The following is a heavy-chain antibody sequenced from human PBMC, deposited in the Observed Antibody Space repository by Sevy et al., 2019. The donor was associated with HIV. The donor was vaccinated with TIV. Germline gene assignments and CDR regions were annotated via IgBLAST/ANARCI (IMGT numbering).Heavy chain of an antibody. V-gene: IGHV3-48*02. CDR1: GFTFSGYS. CDR3: ARDYSGSYYRFDY. J-gene: IGHJ4*02. Sequence: GGSLRLSCVASGFTFSGYSMNWVRQAPGKGLEWVSYISSSSNTIYYAGSVNGRFTISRDNAKNSLYLQMNSLRDEDTAVYYCARDYSGSYYRFDYWGQGTLVTVSS. CDR2: ISSSSNTI. D-gene: IGHD1-26*01.